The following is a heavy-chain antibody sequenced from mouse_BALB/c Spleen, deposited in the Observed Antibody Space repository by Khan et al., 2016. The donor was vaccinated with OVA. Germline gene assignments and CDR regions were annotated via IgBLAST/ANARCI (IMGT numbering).Heavy chain of an antibody. Sequence: EVELVESGGGLVKPGGSLKLSCAASGFTFSNYAMSWVRQTPEKRLEWVASISSGGSTYYPDSVKGRFTISRDNARNILYLQMSSMGSEDTAMYYCARDYWFAYWGQGTLVTVSA. CDR2: ISSGGST. CDR3: ARDYWFAY. V-gene: IGHV5-6-5*01. CDR1: GFTFSNYA. J-gene: IGHJ3*01.